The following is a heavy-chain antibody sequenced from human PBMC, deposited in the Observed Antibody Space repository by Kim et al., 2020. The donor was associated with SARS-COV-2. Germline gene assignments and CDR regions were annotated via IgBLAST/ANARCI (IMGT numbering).Heavy chain of an antibody. CDR3: ARDNYRDFWIGKTVDY. D-gene: IGHD3-3*01. Sequence: KFQGRVTMTRDTSISTAYMELSRLRSDDTAVYYCARDNYRDFWIGKTVDYWGQGTLVTVSS. V-gene: IGHV1-2*02. J-gene: IGHJ4*02.